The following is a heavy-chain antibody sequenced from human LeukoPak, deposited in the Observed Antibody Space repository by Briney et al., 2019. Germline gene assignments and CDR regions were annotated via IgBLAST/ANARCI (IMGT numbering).Heavy chain of an antibody. CDR2: IERSSTYI. Sequence: SGGSLRLSCTASGINFRDSSTMEWVRQTPGKGLEWVSSIERSSTYIYYADSVKGRFTISRDNSKNSLYLDMNNLRAEDTAVYYCARGDWLRLDYGMDVWGQGTTVTVSS. J-gene: IGHJ6*02. D-gene: IGHD2-21*01. CDR1: GINFRDSST. CDR3: ARGDWLRLDYGMDV. V-gene: IGHV3-21*04.